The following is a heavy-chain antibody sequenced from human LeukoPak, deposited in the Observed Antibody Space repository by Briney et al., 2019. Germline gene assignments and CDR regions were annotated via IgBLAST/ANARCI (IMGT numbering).Heavy chain of an antibody. CDR2: IYYSGST. CDR1: GGSISSSSYY. CDR3: AKQTAARQYYYYYYMDV. Sequence: PSETLSLTCTVSGGSISSSSYYWGWIRQPPGKGLEWIGSIYYSGSTYYNPSLKSRVTISVDTSKNQFSLKLSSVTAADTAVYYCAKQTAARQYYYYYYMDVWGKGTTVTVSS. D-gene: IGHD6-6*01. J-gene: IGHJ6*03. V-gene: IGHV4-39*01.